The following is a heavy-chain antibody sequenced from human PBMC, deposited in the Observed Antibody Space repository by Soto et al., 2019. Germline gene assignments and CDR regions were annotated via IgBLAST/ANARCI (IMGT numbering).Heavy chain of an antibody. D-gene: IGHD6-19*01. V-gene: IGHV1-69*13. J-gene: IGHJ4*02. Sequence: GASVKVSCKASGGTFSSYAISWVRQAPGQGLEWMGGIIPIFGTANYAQKFQGRVTITADESTSTAYMELSSLRSEDTAVYYCARDRDSSGWLNFDYWGQGTLVTVSS. CDR1: GGTFSSYA. CDR3: ARDRDSSGWLNFDY. CDR2: IIPIFGTA.